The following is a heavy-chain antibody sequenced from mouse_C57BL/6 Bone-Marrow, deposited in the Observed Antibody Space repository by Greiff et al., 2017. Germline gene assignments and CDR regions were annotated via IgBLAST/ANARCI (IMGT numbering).Heavy chain of an antibody. CDR3: ARYNYGSRNWYFDV. V-gene: IGHV3-8*01. J-gene: IGHJ1*03. CDR1: GYSITSDY. CDR2: ISYSGST. Sequence: DVKLVESGPGLAKPSQTLSLTCSVTGYSITSDYWNWIRKFPGNKLEYMGYISYSGSTYYNPSPKSRISITRDTSKNQYYLQLNSVTTEDTATYYCARYNYGSRNWYFDVWGTGTTVTVSS. D-gene: IGHD1-1*01.